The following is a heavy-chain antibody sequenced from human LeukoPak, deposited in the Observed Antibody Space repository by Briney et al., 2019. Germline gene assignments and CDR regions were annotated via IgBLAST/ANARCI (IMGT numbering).Heavy chain of an antibody. CDR3: ARGCSWQDLYYYYGMDV. CDR1: GYTFTSYG. Sequence: ASVKVSCKASGYTFTSYGISWVRQAPGQGLEWMGWISAYNGNTNYAQKLQGRVTMTTDTSTSTAYMELRSLRSDDTAVYYCARGCSWQDLYYYYGMDVWGQGTTVTVSS. V-gene: IGHV1-18*01. D-gene: IGHD6-13*01. CDR2: ISAYNGNT. J-gene: IGHJ6*02.